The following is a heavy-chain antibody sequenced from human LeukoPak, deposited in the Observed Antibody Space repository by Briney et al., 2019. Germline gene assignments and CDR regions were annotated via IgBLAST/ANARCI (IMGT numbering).Heavy chain of an antibody. CDR1: GLTISSYA. CDR3: AKDIAAAGFYYGMDV. Sequence: GGSRRLSCAASGLTISSYAMSWVRQAPGKGLEWVSAISGSGGSTYYADTVKGRFTISRDNSKNTLYLQMNSLRAEDTAVYYCAKDIAAAGFYYGMDVWGQGTTVTVSS. D-gene: IGHD6-13*01. V-gene: IGHV3-23*01. CDR2: ISGSGGST. J-gene: IGHJ6*02.